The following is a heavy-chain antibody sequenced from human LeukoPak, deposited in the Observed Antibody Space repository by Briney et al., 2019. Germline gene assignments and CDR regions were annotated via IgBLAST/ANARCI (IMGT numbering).Heavy chain of an antibody. J-gene: IGHJ6*03. CDR3: ARSVREAYYYDSSGKLVYYYYYMDV. Sequence: VASVKVSCTASGYTFTGYYMHWVRQAPGQGLEWMGWINPNSGGTNYAQKFQGRVTMTRDTSISTAYMELSSLRSEDTAVYYCARSVREAYYYDSSGKLVYYYYYMDVWGKGTTVTVSS. CDR1: GYTFTGYY. CDR2: INPNSGGT. D-gene: IGHD3-22*01. V-gene: IGHV1-2*02.